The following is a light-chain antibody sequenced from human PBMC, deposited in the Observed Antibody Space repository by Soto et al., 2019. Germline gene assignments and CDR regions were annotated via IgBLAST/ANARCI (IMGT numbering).Light chain of an antibody. Sequence: DIQMTQSPSSLSASVGDRVSISCRTSQNIDRYLNWYQQKPGKAPQVLISGAASLQSGVPSRFSGSGSGTEFTLSISSLPPEDFATYFCQQSYSAPYTFGQGTRLEI. J-gene: IGKJ2*01. CDR2: GAA. CDR1: QNIDRY. V-gene: IGKV1-39*01. CDR3: QQSYSAPYT.